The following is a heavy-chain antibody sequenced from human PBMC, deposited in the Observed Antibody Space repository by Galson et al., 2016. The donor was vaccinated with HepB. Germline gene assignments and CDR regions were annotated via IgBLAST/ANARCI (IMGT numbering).Heavy chain of an antibody. CDR3: ARQYWGGPSDY. CDR2: IYHSGRV. Sequence: SETLSLTCAVSGDSISSSYWWSWVRQPPGKGLEWIGEIYHSGRVNYTPSLASRVTISIDTPNNHFSLRLTSVTAPDTALYYCARQYWGGPSDYWGQGTLVTVSS. J-gene: IGHJ4*02. V-gene: IGHV4-4*02. D-gene: IGHD2/OR15-2a*01. CDR1: GDSISSSYW.